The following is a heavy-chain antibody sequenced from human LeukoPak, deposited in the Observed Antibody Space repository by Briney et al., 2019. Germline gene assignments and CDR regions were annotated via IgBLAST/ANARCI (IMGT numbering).Heavy chain of an antibody. CDR3: ARSLETAMALFDY. D-gene: IGHD5-18*01. J-gene: IGHJ4*02. Sequence: GGSLRLSCAASGFTFSSYAMSWVRQAPGKGLEWVSAISGSGGSTYYADSVKGRFTISRDNSKNSLYLQMNSLRAEDTAVYYCARSLETAMALFDYWGQGTLVTVSS. CDR1: GFTFSSYA. CDR2: ISGSGGST. V-gene: IGHV3-23*01.